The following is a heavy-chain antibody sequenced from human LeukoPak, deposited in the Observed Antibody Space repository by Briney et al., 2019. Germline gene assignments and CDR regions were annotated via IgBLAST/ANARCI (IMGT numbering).Heavy chain of an antibody. V-gene: IGHV1-18*01. J-gene: IGHJ6*02. CDR3: ARESLVRGVIGFYYCMDV. CDR2: ISTYNGNT. D-gene: IGHD3-10*01. Sequence: ASVRVSCKALVDTFTSFGIAWVRQAPGPGLEWLGWISTYNGNTNSAQKLQGRVSMTTDTSTSTAYMELRSLRSDDTAVYYCARESLVRGVIGFYYCMDVWGQGTTVTVSS. CDR1: VDTFTSFG.